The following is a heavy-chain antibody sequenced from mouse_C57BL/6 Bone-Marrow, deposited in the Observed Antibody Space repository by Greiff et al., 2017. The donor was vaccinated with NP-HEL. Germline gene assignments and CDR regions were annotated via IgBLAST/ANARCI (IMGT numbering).Heavy chain of an antibody. Sequence: EVQLVESGGDLVKPGGSLKLSCAASGFTFSSYGMSWVRQTPDKRLEWVATISSGGSYTYYPDSVQGRFTISRDNAKNTLYLQMSSLKSEDTAMYYCARQGDYDYAMDYWGQGTSVTVSS. D-gene: IGHD2-4*01. CDR1: GFTFSSYG. V-gene: IGHV5-6*01. CDR2: ISSGGSYT. J-gene: IGHJ4*01. CDR3: ARQGDYDYAMDY.